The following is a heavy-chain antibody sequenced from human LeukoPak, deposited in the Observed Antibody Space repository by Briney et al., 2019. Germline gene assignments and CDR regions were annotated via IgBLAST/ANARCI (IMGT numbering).Heavy chain of an antibody. V-gene: IGHV3-15*01. J-gene: IGHJ3*02. CDR2: IKRIADGGPT. CDR3: STNQALDI. Sequence: GGSLRLSCAASGFIFSDAWMTWLRQAPGKGLEWVGRIKRIADGGPTDYAAPVKGRFTISRDDSKNTLYLQMNSLKIEDTAVYYCSTNQALDIWGQGTKVTVSS. CDR1: GFIFSDAW.